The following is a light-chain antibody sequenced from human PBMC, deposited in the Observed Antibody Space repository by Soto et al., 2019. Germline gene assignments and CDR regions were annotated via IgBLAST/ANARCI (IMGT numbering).Light chain of an antibody. J-gene: IGKJ3*01. CDR1: QNVSTY. CDR3: QQRTNWLT. Sequence: EMVLTQSPATLSLSPGERATLSCRASQNVSTYLAWYQQKPGQAPRLLIYDASNRASGIPARFSGSGSGTDFALTNSSQEPEDFAVYYCQQRTNWLTFGPGTKLDIK. CDR2: DAS. V-gene: IGKV3-11*01.